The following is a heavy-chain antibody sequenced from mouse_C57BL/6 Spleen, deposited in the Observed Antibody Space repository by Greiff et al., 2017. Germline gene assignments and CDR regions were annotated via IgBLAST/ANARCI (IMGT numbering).Heavy chain of an antibody. J-gene: IGHJ4*01. V-gene: IGHV1-22*01. CDR1: GYTFTDYN. D-gene: IGHD1-1*01. CDR3: ARDYYGSSYDAMDY. CDR2: INPNNGGT. Sequence: VQLKESGPELVKPGASVKMSCKASGYTFTDYNMHWVKQSHGKSLEWIGYINPNNGGTSYNQKFKGKATLTVNKSSSTAYMELRSLTSEDSAVYYCARDYYGSSYDAMDYWGQGTSVTVSS.